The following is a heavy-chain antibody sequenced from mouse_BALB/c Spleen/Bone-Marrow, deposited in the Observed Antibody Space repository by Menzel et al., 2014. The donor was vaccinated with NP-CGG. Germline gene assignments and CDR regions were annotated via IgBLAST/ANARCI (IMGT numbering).Heavy chain of an antibody. V-gene: IGHV1-80*01. CDR2: IYPGDGDT. J-gene: IGHJ2*01. CDR3: ARDDFGPDY. D-gene: IGHD2-4*01. CDR1: GYAFSSFW. Sequence: QVQLQQSGAELVRPGSSVKISRKASGYAFSSFWMNWMKQRPGQGPEWIGQIYPGDGDTNYNGKFKGKATLTADMSSSTAYIQLSSLTSEDSAVYFCARDDFGPDYWGQGTTLTVSS.